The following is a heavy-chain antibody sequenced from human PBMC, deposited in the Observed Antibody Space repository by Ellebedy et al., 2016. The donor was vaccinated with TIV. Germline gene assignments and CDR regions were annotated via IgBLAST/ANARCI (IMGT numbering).Heavy chain of an antibody. CDR3: ARDRPSGFSSSWPDYFDY. Sequence: GGSLRLSCAASGFTLGSYSMNWFPQAPGRGREWVSSISSSSSYIYYADSVKGRFTISRDNAKNSLYLQMNSLRAEDTAVYYCARDRPSGFSSSWPDYFDYWGQGTLVTVSS. J-gene: IGHJ4*02. D-gene: IGHD6-13*01. V-gene: IGHV3-21*01. CDR2: ISSSSSYI. CDR1: GFTLGSYS.